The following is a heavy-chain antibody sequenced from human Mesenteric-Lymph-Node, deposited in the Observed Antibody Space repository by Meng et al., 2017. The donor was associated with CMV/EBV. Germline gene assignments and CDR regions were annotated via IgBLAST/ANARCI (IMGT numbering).Heavy chain of an antibody. CDR1: ASINTYY. D-gene: IGHD3-10*01. Sequence: ASINTYYWSWIRQPPGKGLEWIGYMYYNGKSNYNPSLESRVSISLDMSKNHFSLKLSSVTAADTAVYYCARYYCIDSSCYRTNWFDPWGQGTLVTVSS. V-gene: IGHV4-59*01. CDR3: ARYYCIDSSCYRTNWFDP. J-gene: IGHJ5*02. CDR2: MYYNGKS.